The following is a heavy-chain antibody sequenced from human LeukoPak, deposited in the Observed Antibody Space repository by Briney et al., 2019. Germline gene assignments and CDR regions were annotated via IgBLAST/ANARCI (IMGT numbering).Heavy chain of an antibody. CDR2: IRYDGSNK. Sequence: PGGFLRLSCAASGFTFSSYGMHWVRQAPGKGLEWVAFIRYDGSNKYYADSVKGRFTISRDNSKNTLYLQMSSLRSEDTAVYYCASGRQQLFDAFEIWGQGTMVTVSS. CDR3: ASGRQQLFDAFEI. V-gene: IGHV3-30*02. J-gene: IGHJ3*02. CDR1: GFTFSSYG. D-gene: IGHD6-13*01.